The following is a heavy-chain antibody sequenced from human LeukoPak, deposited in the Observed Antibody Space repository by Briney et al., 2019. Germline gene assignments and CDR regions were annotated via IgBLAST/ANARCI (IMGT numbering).Heavy chain of an antibody. CDR1: GFTFSSYA. J-gene: IGHJ4*02. D-gene: IGHD1-1*01. V-gene: IGHV3-21*01. CDR3: ARDNEEYYFDY. CDR2: ISSSSSYI. Sequence: TGGSLRLSCAASGFTFSSYAMNWVRQAPWKGLEWVSSISSSSSYIYYADSVKGRFTISRDNAKNSLYLQMNSLRAEDTAVYYCARDNEEYYFDYWGQGTLVTVSS.